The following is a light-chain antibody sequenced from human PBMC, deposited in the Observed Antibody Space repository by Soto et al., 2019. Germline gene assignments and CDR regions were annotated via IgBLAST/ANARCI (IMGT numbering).Light chain of an antibody. CDR1: NIGSKN. CDR2: RNN. CDR3: QVWDRRIYV. V-gene: IGLV3-9*01. Sequence: SYELTQPLSVSVALGQTARITCGGDNIGSKNVHWYQQKPGQAPVLVIYRNNNRPSGIPERFSGSNSGNTATLTISRAQAGDEADYYCQVWDRRIYVFGAGTKVTV. J-gene: IGLJ1*01.